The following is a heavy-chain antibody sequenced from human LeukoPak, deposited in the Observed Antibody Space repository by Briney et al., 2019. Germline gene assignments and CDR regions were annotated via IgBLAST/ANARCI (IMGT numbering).Heavy chain of an antibody. D-gene: IGHD6-6*01. V-gene: IGHV4-59*12. CDR3: ARGGSRSYTSSRLDY. CDR1: GGSISNYY. CDR2: ISYSGST. J-gene: IGHJ4*02. Sequence: ASETLSLTCTVSGGSISNYYWSWIRQSPGKGLEWIGSISYSGSTNYNPSLKSRVTISIDTSKNRFSLKVSSVIAADTAMYYCARGGSRSYTSSRLDYWGQGTLVTVSS.